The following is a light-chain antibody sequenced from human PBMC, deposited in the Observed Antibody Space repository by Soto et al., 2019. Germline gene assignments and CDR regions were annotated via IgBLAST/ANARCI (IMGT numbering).Light chain of an antibody. CDR2: DTS. CDR3: MLFYGDALV. CDR1: TGGVTRNHY. Sequence: QAVVTQEPSLTVSPGGTVILTCGSSTGGVTRNHYPYWFQQKPGQAPRILIYDTSDKRSWTPARFSGSLLGGQAALTLSGAQPDDEADYYCMLFYGDALVFGGGTKLTVL. J-gene: IGLJ2*01. V-gene: IGLV7-46*01.